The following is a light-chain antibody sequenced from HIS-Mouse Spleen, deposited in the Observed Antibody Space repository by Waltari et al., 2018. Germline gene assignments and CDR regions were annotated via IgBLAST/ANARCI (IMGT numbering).Light chain of an antibody. Sequence: SYELTQPPSVSVSPGQTASITCPGAKLGDKYACWYQQKPGQSPVLGIYQVSKRPSGIPERFSGSNSGNTATLTISGTQAMDEADYYCQAWDSSTAVFGGGTKLTVL. V-gene: IGLV3-1*01. CDR1: KLGDKY. CDR3: QAWDSSTAV. CDR2: QVS. J-gene: IGLJ2*01.